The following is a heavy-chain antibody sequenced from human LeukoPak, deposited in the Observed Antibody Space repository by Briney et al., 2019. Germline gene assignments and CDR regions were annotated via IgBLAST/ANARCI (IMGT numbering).Heavy chain of an antibody. CDR1: GFIFNNYA. Sequence: HSGGSLRLSCAASGFIFNNYALSWVRQTPGKGLEWVSAISGSGRNTYYADSVKGRFTISRDNSRSTVDLQMNSLRAEDTAVYYCAKEGYDYVWGSYRYLYYFDYWAREPWSPSPQ. V-gene: IGHV3-23*01. J-gene: IGHJ4*02. CDR3: AKEGYDYVWGSYRYLYYFDY. CDR2: ISGSGRNT. D-gene: IGHD3-16*02.